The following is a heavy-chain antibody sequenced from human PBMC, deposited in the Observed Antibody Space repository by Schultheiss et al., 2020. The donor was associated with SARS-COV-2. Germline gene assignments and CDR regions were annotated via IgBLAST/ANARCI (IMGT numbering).Heavy chain of an antibody. D-gene: IGHD2-2*02. CDR3: SVAAIPRNYYYYYMDV. J-gene: IGHJ6*03. V-gene: IGHV3-21*01. Sequence: GGSLRLSCAASGFTFSSYSMNWVRQAPGKGLEWVSAISGSGGSTYYADSVKGRFTISRDNAKNSLYLQMNSLRAEDTAVYYCSVAAIPRNYYYYYMDVWGKGTTVTVSS. CDR1: GFTFSSYS. CDR2: ISGSGGST.